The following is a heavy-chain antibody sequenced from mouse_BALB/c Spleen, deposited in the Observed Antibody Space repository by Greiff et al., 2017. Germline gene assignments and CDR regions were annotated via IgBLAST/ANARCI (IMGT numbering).Heavy chain of an antibody. CDR2: IYPGDGDT. J-gene: IGHJ3*01. D-gene: IGHD2-1*01. CDR3: ARVDGNYGAY. Sequence: VQLQQSGAELARPGASVKLSCKASGYTFTSYWMQWVKQRPGQGLEWIGAIYPGDGDTRYTQKFKGKATLTADKSSSAAYMQLSSLASEDSAVYYCARVDGNYGAYWGQGTLVTVSA. V-gene: IGHV1-87*01. CDR1: GYTFTSYW.